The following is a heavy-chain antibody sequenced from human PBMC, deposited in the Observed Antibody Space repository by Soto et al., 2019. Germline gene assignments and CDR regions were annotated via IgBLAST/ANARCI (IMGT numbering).Heavy chain of an antibody. CDR2: IYYDGINK. D-gene: IGHD4-17*01. V-gene: IGHV3-33*01. Sequence: QVQLVESGGGVVQPGRSLRLSCAASGFPFSTYGMHWVRQAPGKGLEWVALIYYDGINKYYADSVKGRFTISRDNSKNTLYIQMNSLRAEDTAVYYCARGDMTTVTTPNYWGQGTLVTVSS. CDR1: GFPFSTYG. J-gene: IGHJ4*02. CDR3: ARGDMTTVTTPNY.